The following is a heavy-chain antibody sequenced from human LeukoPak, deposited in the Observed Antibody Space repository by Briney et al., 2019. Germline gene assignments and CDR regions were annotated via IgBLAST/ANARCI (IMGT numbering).Heavy chain of an antibody. CDR2: INHSGST. Sequence: SETLSLTCAVCGGSFSGYYWSWIRQPPGKGLEWIGEINHSGSTNYNPSLKSRVTISVDTSKNQFSLKLSSVTAADTAVYYCARGGVRGYSYGLHTTLGVWGQGTLVTVSS. D-gene: IGHD5-18*01. V-gene: IGHV4-34*01. CDR3: ARGGVRGYSYGLHTTLGV. CDR1: GGSFSGYY. J-gene: IGHJ4*02.